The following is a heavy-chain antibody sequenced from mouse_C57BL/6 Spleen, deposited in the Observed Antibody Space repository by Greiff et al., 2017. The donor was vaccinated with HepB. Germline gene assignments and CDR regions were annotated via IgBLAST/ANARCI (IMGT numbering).Heavy chain of an antibody. CDR3: TSSLFAY. V-gene: IGHV1-15*01. CDR1: GYTFTDYE. J-gene: IGHJ3*01. Sequence: QVQLKESGAELVRPGASVTLSCKASGYTFTDYEMHWVKQTPVHGLEWIGAIDPETGGTAYNQKFKGKAILTADKSSSTAYMALRSLTSEDSAVYYCTSSLFAYWGQGTLVTVSA. CDR2: IDPETGGT.